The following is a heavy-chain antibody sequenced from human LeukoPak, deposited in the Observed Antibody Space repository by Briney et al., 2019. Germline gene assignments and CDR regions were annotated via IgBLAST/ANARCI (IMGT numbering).Heavy chain of an antibody. CDR2: ISAYNSNT. V-gene: IGHV1-18*01. CDR1: GYTFTSYG. CDR3: ARPLRVTMIRGAAFRASSDFDP. J-gene: IGHJ5*02. D-gene: IGHD3-10*01. Sequence: ASVKVSCKASGYTFTSYGISWVRQAPGQGLEWMGWISAYNSNTNYAQKLQGRVTMTTDTSTSTAYMELRSLRSDDTAVYYCARPLRVTMIRGAAFRASSDFDPWGQGTLVTVSS.